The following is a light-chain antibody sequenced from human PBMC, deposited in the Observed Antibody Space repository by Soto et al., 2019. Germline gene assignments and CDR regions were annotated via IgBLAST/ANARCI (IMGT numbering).Light chain of an antibody. J-gene: IGKJ4*01. V-gene: IGKV1-6*01. Sequence: AIQMTQSPSSLSASVGDRVTITCRASQGIRNDLGWYQQKPGKDPKLLIYAASSLQSGVPSRFSVSGSGTDFTLTISSLQPEAFATDYCLQDYNYPLTFGGGTKVEIK. CDR3: LQDYNYPLT. CDR1: QGIRND. CDR2: AAS.